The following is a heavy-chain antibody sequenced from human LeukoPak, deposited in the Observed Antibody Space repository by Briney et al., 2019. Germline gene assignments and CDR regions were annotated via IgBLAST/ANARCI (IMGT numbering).Heavy chain of an antibody. CDR3: ATLPRGYSGYDPNRDY. CDR2: ISRSSSAI. J-gene: IGHJ4*02. Sequence: GGSLRLSCAASGFTFSSYSMNWVRQAPGKGLEWVSYISRSSSAIYYADSVKGRFTISRDNAKNSLYLQMNSLRAEDTAVYYCATLPRGYSGYDPNRDYWGQGTLVTVSS. V-gene: IGHV3-48*01. D-gene: IGHD5-12*01. CDR1: GFTFSSYS.